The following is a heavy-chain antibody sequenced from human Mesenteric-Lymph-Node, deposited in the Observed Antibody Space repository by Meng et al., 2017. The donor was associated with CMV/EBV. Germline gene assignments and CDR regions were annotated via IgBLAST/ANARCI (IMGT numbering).Heavy chain of an antibody. J-gene: IGHJ5*02. CDR3: ARGAPGNLAPSKSWFDP. CDR1: GGSFSCYF. D-gene: IGHD3-3*02. Sequence: SETLSLTCAVYGGSFSCYFWSCFRQAPGKGLQLIAEISHSGPTYSKPSLKSRVIMSVDTSKNQFSLKLSSVTAADTAVYYCARGAPGNLAPSKSWFDPWGRGTLVTVSS. V-gene: IGHV4-34*01. CDR2: ISHSGPT.